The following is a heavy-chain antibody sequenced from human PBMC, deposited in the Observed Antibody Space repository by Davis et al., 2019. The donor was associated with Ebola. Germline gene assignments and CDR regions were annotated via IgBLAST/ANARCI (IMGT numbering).Heavy chain of an antibody. J-gene: IGHJ4*02. V-gene: IGHV3-74*01. D-gene: IGHD1-7*01. Sequence: HTGGSLRLSCVASGFTFSNYWMFWVRQAPGEGLVWVSRISNDASVTTYADSVKGRFTISRDNAKNTLYLQMTSLTVEDTAVYYCARDQDGPGPTVDCWGQGALVTVSS. CDR1: GFTFSNYW. CDR3: ARDQDGPGPTVDC. CDR2: ISNDASVT.